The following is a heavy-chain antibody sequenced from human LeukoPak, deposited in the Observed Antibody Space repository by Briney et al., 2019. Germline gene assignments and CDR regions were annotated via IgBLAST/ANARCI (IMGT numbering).Heavy chain of an antibody. Sequence: GGSLRLSCAASGFSFSGYGMHWVRRVPGKGLEWVAFIRYDGITKFYIDSVKGRFAISRDNSKNTLSLQMSSRRTEDTAVYYCAALHTGTFVDYWGQGTLVTVSS. CDR3: AALHTGTFVDY. CDR2: IRYDGITK. D-gene: IGHD4-17*01. J-gene: IGHJ4*02. CDR1: GFSFSGYG. V-gene: IGHV3-30*02.